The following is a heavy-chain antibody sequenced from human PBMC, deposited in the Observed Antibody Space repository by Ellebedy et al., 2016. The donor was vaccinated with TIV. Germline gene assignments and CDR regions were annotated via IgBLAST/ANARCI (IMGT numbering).Heavy chain of an antibody. Sequence: PGGSLRLSCVASGFSFSNYGMHWVHQAPGKGLEWVAFKRFDGRNEYNGDSVKGRFFISRDVSKNTLFLQMNRLRAEDTATYYCTRETNPSPGAVAGTGFDCWGQGALVIVSS. D-gene: IGHD6-19*01. V-gene: IGHV3-30*02. CDR2: KRFDGRNE. CDR3: TRETNPSPGAVAGTGFDC. J-gene: IGHJ4*02. CDR1: GFSFSNYG.